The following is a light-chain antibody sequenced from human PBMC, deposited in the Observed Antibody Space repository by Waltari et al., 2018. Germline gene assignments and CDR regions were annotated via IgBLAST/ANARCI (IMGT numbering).Light chain of an antibody. CDR1: SGSVSARPY. Sequence: QTVVTQEPSFAVSPGGTVTLPCGLSSGSVSARPYPSWYQQIPGRPPRTLVYDTTSRSSGVPDRFSGSILGNKAALTITGAQAEDESDYYCVLYMGSGLRVFGGGTKLTVL. CDR2: DTT. J-gene: IGLJ3*02. V-gene: IGLV8-61*01. CDR3: VLYMGSGLRV.